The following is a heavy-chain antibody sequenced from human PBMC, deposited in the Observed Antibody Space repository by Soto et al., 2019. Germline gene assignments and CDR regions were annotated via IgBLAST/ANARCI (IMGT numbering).Heavy chain of an antibody. CDR3: GRDDYGIFPY. J-gene: IGHJ4*02. D-gene: IGHD3-10*01. Sequence: QVPLVQSGTEVKKPGASVKVSCQASGYSISAYYIHWVRQAPGQGLEWMGWIDPKNGGTVSAQKFQGRLTMTRDTSISTVYMDLSGLTSDDTALYYCGRDDYGIFPYWGQGSLVTVSS. V-gene: IGHV1-2*02. CDR1: GYSISAYY. CDR2: IDPKNGGT.